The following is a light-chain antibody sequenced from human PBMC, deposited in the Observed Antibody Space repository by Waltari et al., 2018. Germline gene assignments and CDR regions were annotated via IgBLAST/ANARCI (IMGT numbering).Light chain of an antibody. CDR1: QSVRRA. CDR3: QHYVSLPAT. V-gene: IGKV3-20*01. J-gene: IGKJ1*01. Sequence: SCRASQSVRRALAWYQQKPGQAPRLLIYDASSRATGIPDRFSGSGSGTDFSLTISRLEAEDFAVYYCQHYVSLPATFGQVKKVEIK. CDR2: DAS.